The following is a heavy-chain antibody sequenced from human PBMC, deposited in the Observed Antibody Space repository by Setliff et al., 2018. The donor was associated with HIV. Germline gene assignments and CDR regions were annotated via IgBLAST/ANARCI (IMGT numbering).Heavy chain of an antibody. D-gene: IGHD3-3*01. V-gene: IGHV1-18*01. CDR3: TREAEISRVVFFAY. CDR1: GYTFRSYG. J-gene: IGHJ4*02. Sequence: GASVKVSCKASGYTFRSYGISWVRQAPGQGLEWMGWISADSGDTHSTQKFQDRIIMTRDTSTTTAYMELRSLRSDDTAVYYCTREAEISRVVFFAYWGQGTPVTVSS. CDR2: ISADSGDT.